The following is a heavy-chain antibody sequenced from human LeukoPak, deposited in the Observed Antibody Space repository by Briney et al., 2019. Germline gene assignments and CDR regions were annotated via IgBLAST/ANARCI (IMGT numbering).Heavy chain of an antibody. V-gene: IGHV3-30-3*01. D-gene: IGHD3-10*01. J-gene: IGHJ4*02. Sequence: AGRSLRLSCAASGFTFSSYAMHWVRQAPGKGLEWVAVLSYDGSNKYYADSVKGRFTISRDNSKNTLYLQMNSLRAEDTAVYYCARDKGLSEVRGVIPQGPFDYWGQGTLVTVSS. CDR2: LSYDGSNK. CDR3: ARDKGLSEVRGVIPQGPFDY. CDR1: GFTFSSYA.